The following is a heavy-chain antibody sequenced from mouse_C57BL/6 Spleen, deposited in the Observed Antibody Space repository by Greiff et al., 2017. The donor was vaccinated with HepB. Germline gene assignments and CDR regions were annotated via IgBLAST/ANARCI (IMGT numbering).Heavy chain of an antibody. CDR2: IDPEDGDT. CDR3: TTYYGSSYLYYFDY. Sequence: VQLKESGAELVRPGASVKLSCTASGFNIKDYYMHWVKQRPEQGLEWIGRIDPEDGDTEYAPKFQGKATMTADTSSNTAYLQLSSLTSEDTAVYYCTTYYGSSYLYYFDYWGQGTTLTVSS. J-gene: IGHJ2*01. D-gene: IGHD1-1*01. V-gene: IGHV14-1*01. CDR1: GFNIKDYY.